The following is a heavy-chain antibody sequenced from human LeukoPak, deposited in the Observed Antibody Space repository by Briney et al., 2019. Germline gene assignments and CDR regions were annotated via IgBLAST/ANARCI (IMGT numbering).Heavy chain of an antibody. Sequence: KPGGSLRLSCAASGFTISNYNMNWIRQAPGKGLEWVSYISSSSSYTNYADSVKGRFTISRDNAKNSLYLQMNSLRAEDTAVYYCARSPDYYSSSGYYPDACAICGQGKMVTVSS. CDR1: GFTISNYN. CDR3: ARSPDYYSSSGYYPDACAI. D-gene: IGHD3-22*01. V-gene: IGHV3-11*03. J-gene: IGHJ3*02. CDR2: ISSSSSYT.